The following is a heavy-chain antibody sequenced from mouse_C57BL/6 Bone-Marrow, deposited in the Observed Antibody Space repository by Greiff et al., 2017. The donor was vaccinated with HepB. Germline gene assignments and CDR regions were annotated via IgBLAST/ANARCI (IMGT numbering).Heavy chain of an antibody. J-gene: IGHJ4*01. CDR3: THTNYYAMDY. V-gene: IGHV6-3*01. CDR1: GFTFSNYW. Sequence: EVKVVESGGGLVQPGGSMKLSCVASGFTFSNYWMNWVRQSPEKGLEWVAQIRLKSDNYATHYAESVKGRFTISRDDSKSSVYLQMNNLRAEDTGIYYCTHTNYYAMDYWGQGTSVTVSS. D-gene: IGHD2-12*01. CDR2: IRLKSDNYAT.